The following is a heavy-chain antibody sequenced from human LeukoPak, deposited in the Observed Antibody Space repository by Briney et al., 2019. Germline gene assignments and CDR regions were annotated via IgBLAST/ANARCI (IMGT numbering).Heavy chain of an antibody. V-gene: IGHV1-69*04. D-gene: IGHD5-12*01. Sequence: ASVKVSCKASGGTFSSYAISWVRQAPGQGLEWMGRIIPILGIANYAQKFQGRVTITADKSTSTAYMELSSLRSEDTAVYYCARSTREMATIKFGTWGQGTLVTVSS. CDR3: ARSTREMATIKFGT. CDR2: IIPILGIA. J-gene: IGHJ4*02. CDR1: GGTFSSYA.